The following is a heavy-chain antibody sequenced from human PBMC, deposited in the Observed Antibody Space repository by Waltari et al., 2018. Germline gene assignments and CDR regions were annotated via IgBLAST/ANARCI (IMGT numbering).Heavy chain of an antibody. J-gene: IGHJ3*02. V-gene: IGHV3-53*01. CDR2: IYTAGST. Sequence: EVQWVEAGRGLLQHGGYLRLFCASPGLLGPNNYMNWVRQSPGQGLEWVSVIYTAGSTYYAVSVQARFTICRYKSKNTLYMQMNSLRAEDTAVYYCAREFGGLNDAFDIWGQGTMVSVSS. CDR3: AREFGGLNDAFDI. CDR1: GLLGPNNY. D-gene: IGHD2-15*01.